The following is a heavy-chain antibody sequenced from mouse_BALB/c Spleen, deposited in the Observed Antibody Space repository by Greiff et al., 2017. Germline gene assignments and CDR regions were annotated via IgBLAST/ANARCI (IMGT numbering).Heavy chain of an antibody. J-gene: IGHJ3*01. CDR1: GYTFTSYY. D-gene: IGHD3-2*02. CDR2: INPSNGGT. Sequence: QVQLQQSGAELVKPGASVKLSCKASGYTFTSYYMYWVKQRPGQGLEWIGEINPSNGGTNFNEKFKSKATLTVDKSSSTAYMQLSSLTSEDSAVYYCTREADPPCAYWGQGTLVTVSA. CDR3: TREADPPCAY. V-gene: IGHV1S81*02.